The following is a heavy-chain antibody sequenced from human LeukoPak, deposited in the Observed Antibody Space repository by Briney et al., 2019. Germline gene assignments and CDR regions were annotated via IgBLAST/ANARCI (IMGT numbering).Heavy chain of an antibody. CDR3: ARDRYCSSTSCYLNWLDP. CDR1: GYTFTGYY. Sequence: ASVKVSCKASGYTFTGYYMHWVRQAPGQGLEWMGWINPNSGGTNYAQKFQGRVTMTRDTSISTAYMELSRLRSDDTAVYYCARDRYCSSTSCYLNWLDPWGQGTLVTVSS. V-gene: IGHV1-2*02. J-gene: IGHJ5*02. CDR2: INPNSGGT. D-gene: IGHD2-2*01.